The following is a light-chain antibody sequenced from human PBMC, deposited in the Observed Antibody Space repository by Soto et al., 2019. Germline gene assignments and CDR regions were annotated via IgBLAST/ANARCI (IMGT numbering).Light chain of an antibody. Sequence: EIVLTQSPGTLSLSPGERATLSCRASQSVSSSYLAWYQQKPGQAPRLLIYGASSRAAGIPDRLSGSGSGTDFTLTIRRLEPEDFAVYYCQQYGSSPTWTFGQGTKVDI. J-gene: IGKJ1*01. CDR1: QSVSSSY. CDR3: QQYGSSPTWT. CDR2: GAS. V-gene: IGKV3-20*01.